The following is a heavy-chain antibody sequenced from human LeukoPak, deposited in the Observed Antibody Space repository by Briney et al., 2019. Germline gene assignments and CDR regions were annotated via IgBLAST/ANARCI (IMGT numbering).Heavy chain of an antibody. CDR1: GFTFSTYS. Sequence: GGSLRLSCAASGFTFSTYSMIWVRQAPGKGLEWVSSVSSTGNYIFYADSVKGRFTISRDNAKNSVYLQMNSLRAEDTAVYYCASDRLEQLARTYYYYGTDVWGQGTTVTVSS. D-gene: IGHD6-6*01. V-gene: IGHV3-21*01. CDR2: VSSTGNYI. J-gene: IGHJ6*02. CDR3: ASDRLEQLARTYYYYGTDV.